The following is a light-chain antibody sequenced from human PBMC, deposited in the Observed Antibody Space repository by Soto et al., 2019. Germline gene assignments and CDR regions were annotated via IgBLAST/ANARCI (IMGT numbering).Light chain of an antibody. CDR3: QQYNSYPLT. CDR2: KAS. CDR1: QSISSW. Sequence: DIRMSQSPSTVSASVGDRGTITCRASQSISSWLAWYQQKPGKAPNLLIYKASSLESGVPSRFSGSGSGTEFTLTISSLQPDDFATYYCQQYNSYPLTFGGGTKVEIK. J-gene: IGKJ4*01. V-gene: IGKV1-5*03.